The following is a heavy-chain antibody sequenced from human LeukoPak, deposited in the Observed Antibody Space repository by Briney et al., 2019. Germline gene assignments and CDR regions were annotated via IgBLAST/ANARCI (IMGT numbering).Heavy chain of an antibody. Sequence: ASVKVSCKASGYTFTSYGISWVRQAPGQGLEWMGWISAYNGNTNYAQKLQGRVTMTTDTSTSTAYMELRSLRSDDTAVYYCARVGVTPNYYYYYYMDVWGKGTTVTVSS. D-gene: IGHD2-21*02. CDR3: ARVGVTPNYYYYYYMDV. CDR2: ISAYNGNT. J-gene: IGHJ6*03. CDR1: GYTFTSYG. V-gene: IGHV1-18*01.